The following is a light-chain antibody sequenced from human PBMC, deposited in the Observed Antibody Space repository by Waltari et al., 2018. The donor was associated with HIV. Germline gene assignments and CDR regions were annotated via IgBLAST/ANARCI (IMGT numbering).Light chain of an antibody. CDR1: SSDVGGYNY. J-gene: IGLJ2*01. CDR3: SSYTSSSTYVV. Sequence: QSALTQPASVSGSPGQSITISCTGTSSDVGGYNYVSWYQQHPGKAPKLMIYEVSNRPSGVSNRFSGSKSGNTASLTISGIQAEDEADYYCSSYTSSSTYVVFGGGTKLTVL. CDR2: EVS. V-gene: IGLV2-14*01.